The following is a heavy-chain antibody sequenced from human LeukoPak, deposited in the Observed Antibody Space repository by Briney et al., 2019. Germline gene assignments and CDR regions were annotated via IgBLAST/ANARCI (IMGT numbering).Heavy chain of an antibody. D-gene: IGHD3-22*01. Sequence: PSETLSLTCTVSGGSISSYYWGWIRQPPGKGLEWIGSIYYSGSTYYNPSLKSRVTISVDTSKNQFSLKLSSVTAADTAVYYCARQKTPRGYYDSSGYYSHWFDPWGQGTLVTVSS. CDR1: GGSISSYY. CDR3: ARQKTPRGYYDSSGYYSHWFDP. J-gene: IGHJ5*02. CDR2: IYYSGST. V-gene: IGHV4-39*01.